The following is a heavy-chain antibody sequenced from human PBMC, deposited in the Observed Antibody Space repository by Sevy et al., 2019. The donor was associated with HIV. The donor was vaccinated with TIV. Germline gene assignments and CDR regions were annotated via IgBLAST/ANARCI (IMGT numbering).Heavy chain of an antibody. D-gene: IGHD2-8*01. CDR3: AGVRCTKPHDY. V-gene: IGHV3-23*01. CDR2: LSFGCGKI. Sequence: GGSLRLSCAASGFDFSIYSMSWVRQAPGKGLEWVSTLSFGCGKINYADSVKGRFTISRDNSKSSVYLQMNNMRVEDTAAYYCAGVRCTKPHDYWGQGTLVTVSS. J-gene: IGHJ4*02. CDR1: GFDFSIYS.